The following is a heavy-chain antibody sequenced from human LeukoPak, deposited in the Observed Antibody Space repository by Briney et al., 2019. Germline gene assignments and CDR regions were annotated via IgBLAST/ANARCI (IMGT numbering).Heavy chain of an antibody. CDR3: ARNYYDRSGYYHP. V-gene: IGHV4-4*07. D-gene: IGHD3-22*01. J-gene: IGHJ5*02. CDR1: GGSISVSY. CDR2: MHTGGAT. Sequence: SETLSLTCTVSGGSISVSYWSWIRQPAGKGLEWIGRMHTGGATTYNPSLKSRLTMSVDPSKDQFSLTLSSVTAADAAIYYCARNYYDRSGYYHPWGQGTVVTVSS.